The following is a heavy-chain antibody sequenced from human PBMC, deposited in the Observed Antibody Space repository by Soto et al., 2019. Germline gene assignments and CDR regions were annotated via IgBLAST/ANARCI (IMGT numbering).Heavy chain of an antibody. CDR3: TRDPYGGSRYYFDS. CDR2: IWYDGNNK. Sequence: GGSLRLSCAASGFTFTDYGMHWVRQAPGKGLEWVAVIWYDGNNKYYADSVKGRFAISKDNSQNTLYLQMNNLRPEDTAVYYCTRDPYGGSRYYFDSWGQGTLVTVSS. CDR1: GFTFTDYG. V-gene: IGHV3-33*01. D-gene: IGHD1-26*01. J-gene: IGHJ4*02.